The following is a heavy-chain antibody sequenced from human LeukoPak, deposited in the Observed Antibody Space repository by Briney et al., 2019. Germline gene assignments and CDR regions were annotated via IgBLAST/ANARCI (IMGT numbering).Heavy chain of an antibody. CDR2: ISKTSSKI. J-gene: IGHJ4*02. CDR1: GFTFRTYN. V-gene: IGHV3-21*04. Sequence: GGSLRLSCAASGFTFRTYNMNWVRQAPGKGLEWVSFISKTSSKIYYGDSVKGRFTISRDNAKNSIHLQMGSLRVEDTAVYYCVRGDGDLFDFWGQGTLVSVSS. D-gene: IGHD4-17*01. CDR3: VRGDGDLFDF.